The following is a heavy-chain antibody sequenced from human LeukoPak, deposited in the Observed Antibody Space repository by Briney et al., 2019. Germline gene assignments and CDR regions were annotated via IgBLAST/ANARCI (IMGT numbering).Heavy chain of an antibody. J-gene: IGHJ4*02. CDR1: GFSLRTSGVG. V-gene: IGHV2-5*02. CDR3: AHLEGGFSSDWYFQGFDY. Sequence: ESGPTLVKPTQTLRLTCTFSGFSLRTSGVGVGWIRQPPGKALEWFALIYGDDDKRYSPSLKSRLTITKDPSKNQVVLRMTNMDPVDTATYYCAHLEGGFSSDWYFQGFDYWGQGILVTVSS. D-gene: IGHD6-13*01. CDR2: IYGDDDK.